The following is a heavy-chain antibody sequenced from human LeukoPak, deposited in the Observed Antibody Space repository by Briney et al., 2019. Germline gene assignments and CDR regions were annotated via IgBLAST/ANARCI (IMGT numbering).Heavy chain of an antibody. CDR2: ISGSGSTI. CDR1: GFTFSDYY. J-gene: IGHJ4*02. D-gene: IGHD4-17*01. V-gene: IGHV3-11*04. CDR3: ASDSSEYGDNFDY. Sequence: GGSLRLSCAASGFTFSDYYMSWIRQAPGKGLEWVSYISGSGSTIYYADSVKGRFTISRDNAKNTLYLQMNSLRAEDTAVYYCASDSSEYGDNFDYWGQGTLVTVSS.